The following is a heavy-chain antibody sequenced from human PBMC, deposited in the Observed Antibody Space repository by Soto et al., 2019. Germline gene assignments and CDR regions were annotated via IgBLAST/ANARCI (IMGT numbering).Heavy chain of an antibody. CDR1: GYTFTSYY. J-gene: IGHJ6*02. CDR3: ARDRVEPGSYYGMDV. V-gene: IGHV1-46*01. Sequence: QVQLVQSGAEVKKPGASVKVSCKASGYTFTSYYMHWVRQAPGQGLEWMGIINPSGGSTSYAQKSQGRVTMTRETSTSTVYMELSSLRSADTAVYYCARDRVEPGSYYGMDVWGQGTTVTVSS. D-gene: IGHD1-26*01. CDR2: INPSGGST.